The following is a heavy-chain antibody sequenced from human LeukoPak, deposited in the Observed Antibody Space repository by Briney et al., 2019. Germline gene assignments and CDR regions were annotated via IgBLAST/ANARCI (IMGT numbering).Heavy chain of an antibody. V-gene: IGHV1-2*02. D-gene: IGHD4-23*01. Sequence: ASVKVSCKASGYSFSGYYFHWVRQAPGQGLEWMGWIDPKRDPKRGGTNYAQNFQGRVTMTRDTSLSTAYMELTSLTSDDTAVYYCARATNGGNTIDYWGQGTLVTVSS. CDR3: ARATNGGNTIDY. CDR2: IDPKRDPKRGGT. CDR1: GYSFSGYY. J-gene: IGHJ4*02.